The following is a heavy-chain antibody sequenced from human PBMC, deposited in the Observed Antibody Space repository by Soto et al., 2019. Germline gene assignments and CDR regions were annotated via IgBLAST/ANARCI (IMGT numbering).Heavy chain of an antibody. Sequence: SETLSLTCTVSGGSIRGHYWNWIRQPPGKGLEWIGYIYYSGTTNYNPSLKSRVTISVDTSKNQFSLKLSSVTAADTAVYYCARDVLPHYWGQGTLVTVSS. D-gene: IGHD3-10*02. V-gene: IGHV4-59*11. CDR1: GGSIRGHY. CDR2: IYYSGTT. J-gene: IGHJ4*02. CDR3: ARDVLPHY.